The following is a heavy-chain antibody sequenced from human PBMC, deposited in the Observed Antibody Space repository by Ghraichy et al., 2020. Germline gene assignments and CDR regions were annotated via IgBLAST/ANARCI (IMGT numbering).Heavy chain of an antibody. J-gene: IGHJ3*02. CDR3: ARDGPSLQDHDAFDI. V-gene: IGHV1-18*01. D-gene: IGHD4-11*01. CDR2: ISAYNGNR. Sequence: ASVKVSCKASGYTFTSYGISWVRQAPGQGLEWMGWISAYNGNRNNAQKFQGRVTMTTDTSTSTAYMELRSLRSDDTAVYYCARDGPSLQDHDAFDIWGQGTMVTVSS. CDR1: GYTFTSYG.